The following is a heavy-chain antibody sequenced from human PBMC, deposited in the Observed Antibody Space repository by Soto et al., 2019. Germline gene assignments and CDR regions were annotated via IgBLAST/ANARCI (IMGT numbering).Heavy chain of an antibody. CDR2: MNPNSGNT. J-gene: IGHJ4*02. Sequence: ASVKVSCKASGYTFTSYDINWVRQATGQGLEWMGWMNPNSGNTGYAQKLQGRVTMTTDTSTSTAYMELRSLRSDDTAVYYCARGGEMAPLYYWGQGTLVTVSS. D-gene: IGHD3-16*02. CDR3: ARGGEMAPLYY. V-gene: IGHV1-8*01. CDR1: GYTFTSYD.